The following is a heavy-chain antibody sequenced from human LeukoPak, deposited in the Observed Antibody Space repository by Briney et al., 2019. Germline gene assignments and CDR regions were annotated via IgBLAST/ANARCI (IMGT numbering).Heavy chain of an antibody. D-gene: IGHD2-15*01. J-gene: IGHJ6*03. Sequence: SETLSLTCTVSGGAISSYYWSWIRQPPGKGLEWIGHIYTSGSTNYNPSLKSRVTISVDTSKNQFSLKLSSVTAAVTAVYYCARARNIYCSGGSCYHAYYYMDVWGKGTTVTVSS. CDR3: ARARNIYCSGGSCYHAYYYMDV. CDR1: GGAISSYY. V-gene: IGHV4-4*09. CDR2: IYTSGST.